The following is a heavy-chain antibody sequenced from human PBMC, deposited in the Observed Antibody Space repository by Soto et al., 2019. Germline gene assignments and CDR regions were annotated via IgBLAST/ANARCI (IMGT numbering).Heavy chain of an antibody. J-gene: IGHJ4*02. CDR1: GYTLTELS. Sequence: ASVKVSCKVSGYTLTELSMHWVRQAPGKGLEWMGGFDPEDGETIYAQKFQGRVTMTEDTSTDTAYMELSSLRSEDTAVYYCATDLPHTGYCSGGSCFNWGQGTLVTVSS. D-gene: IGHD2-15*01. CDR2: FDPEDGET. V-gene: IGHV1-24*01. CDR3: ATDLPHTGYCSGGSCFN.